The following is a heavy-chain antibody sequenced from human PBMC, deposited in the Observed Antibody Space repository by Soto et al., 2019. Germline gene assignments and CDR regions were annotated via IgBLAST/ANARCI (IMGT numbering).Heavy chain of an antibody. Sequence: SETLSLTCNVSGASMRSYSWTWMRLSPGKGLEWIGDIIYSGSSNLNPSLRSRLSISIDTSKNKFSLMLKSVTAADTAVYYCARDLRCCGLDVWGQGTTVTVS. CDR1: GASMRSYS. D-gene: IGHD3-9*01. J-gene: IGHJ6*02. CDR2: IIYSGSS. V-gene: IGHV4-59*01. CDR3: ARDLRCCGLDV.